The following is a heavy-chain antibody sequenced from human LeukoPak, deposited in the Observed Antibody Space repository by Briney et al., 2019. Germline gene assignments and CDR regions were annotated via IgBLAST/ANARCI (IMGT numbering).Heavy chain of an antibody. J-gene: IGHJ4*02. CDR1: GFTFSSYG. Sequence: GGSLRLSCVASGFTFSSYGMSWVRQAPGKGLEWVSTISGSGANIYYADSVKGRFTVSRENSKNTLYLQVNSLRLEDTAVYYCAREGYCSSTSCYREFDYWGQGTLVTVSS. CDR2: ISGSGANI. D-gene: IGHD2-2*01. V-gene: IGHV3-23*01. CDR3: AREGYCSSTSCYREFDY.